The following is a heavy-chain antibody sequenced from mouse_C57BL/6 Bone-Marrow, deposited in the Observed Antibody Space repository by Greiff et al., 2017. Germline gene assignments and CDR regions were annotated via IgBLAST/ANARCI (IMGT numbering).Heavy chain of an antibody. J-gene: IGHJ3*01. V-gene: IGHV1-72*01. CDR1: GYTFTSYW. CDR2: IDPNSGGT. Sequence: QVQLQQPGAELVKPGASVKLSCKASGYTFTSYWMHWVKLRPGRGLEWIGRIDPNSGGTKHNEKFKSKATLTVDKPSSTAYMQLSSLTSEDSAVYYCAGCYGSSQAWFAYWGQGTLVTVSA. CDR3: AGCYGSSQAWFAY. D-gene: IGHD1-1*01.